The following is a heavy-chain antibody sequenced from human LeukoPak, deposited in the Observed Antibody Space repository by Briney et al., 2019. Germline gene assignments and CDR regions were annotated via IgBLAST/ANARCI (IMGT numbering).Heavy chain of an antibody. V-gene: IGHV3-23*01. CDR3: AKAVLWDDILTGYSQYYFDY. Sequence: PGGSLRLSCAASGFTFSSYGMSWVRQAPGKGLEWVSAISGSGGSTYYADSVKGRFTISRDNSKNTLYLQMNSLRAEDTAVYYCAKAVLWDDILTGYSQYYFDYWGQGTLVTVSS. D-gene: IGHD3-9*01. CDR2: ISGSGGST. CDR1: GFTFSSYG. J-gene: IGHJ4*02.